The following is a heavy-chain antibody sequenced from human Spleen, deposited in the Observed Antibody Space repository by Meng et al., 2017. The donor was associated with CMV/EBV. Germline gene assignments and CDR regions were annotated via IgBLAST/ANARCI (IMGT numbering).Heavy chain of an antibody. CDR2: INPKSGGT. V-gene: IGHV1-2*02. CDR1: GYTFIGYD. CDR3: ARVGQQLFLAFDI. J-gene: IGHJ3*02. Sequence: ASVKVSCKASGYTFIGYDLHWVRQAPGQGLEWMGWINPKSGGTNYAQRFQGRVTMTRDTSINTVYMELRRLRSDDTAVYYCARVGQQLFLAFDIWGQGTMVTVSS. D-gene: IGHD6-13*01.